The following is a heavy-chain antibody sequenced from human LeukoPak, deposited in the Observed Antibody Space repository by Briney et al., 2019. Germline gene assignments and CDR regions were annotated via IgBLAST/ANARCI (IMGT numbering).Heavy chain of an antibody. V-gene: IGHV4-4*07. Sequence: SETLFLTCTVSGGSISTYYWAWIRQPAGKGLEWIGRIYTDGGTTIYNPSLTSRATISVDTSKNRFSLRLRSVTAADTAMYYCARESVEIGTRWFDPWGQGTLVTVSS. J-gene: IGHJ5*01. CDR1: GGSISTYY. CDR2: IYTDGGTT. D-gene: IGHD6-13*01. CDR3: ARESVEIGTRWFDP.